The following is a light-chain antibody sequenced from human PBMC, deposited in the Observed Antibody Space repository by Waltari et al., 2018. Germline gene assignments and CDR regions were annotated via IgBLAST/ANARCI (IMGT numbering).Light chain of an antibody. CDR3: QQLNSYPYT. J-gene: IGKJ2*01. Sequence: IQLTQSPSSLSASVGDRVTITFRASQGISSYLAWYQQKPVKAPKLLIYAASTLQSGVPSRFSGSGSGTDFTLTISSLQPEDFATYYCQQLNSYPYTFGQGTKLEIK. CDR1: QGISSY. V-gene: IGKV1-9*01. CDR2: AAS.